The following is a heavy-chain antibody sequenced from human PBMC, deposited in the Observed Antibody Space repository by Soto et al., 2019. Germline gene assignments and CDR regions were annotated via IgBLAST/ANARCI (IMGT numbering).Heavy chain of an antibody. CDR3: AREFVTNSGYWDQGHFDC. Sequence: ASVKVSCKASGYTFPTYTIHWVRQAPGQSLEWMGWINAGNGDTKYSQKFQGRVTITRDTSASTAYLELSSLRSEDTAVFYCAREFVTNSGYWDQGHFDCWG. CDR1: GYTFPTYT. CDR2: INAGNGDT. J-gene: IGHJ4*01. D-gene: IGHD5-12*01. V-gene: IGHV1-3*01.